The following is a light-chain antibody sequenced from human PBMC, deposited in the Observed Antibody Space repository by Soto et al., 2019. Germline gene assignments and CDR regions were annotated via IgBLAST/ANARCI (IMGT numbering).Light chain of an antibody. CDR2: AAS. CDR1: QGIGSR. V-gene: IGKV1-12*01. Sequence: DIQMTQSPSSVSASVGDRVTISCRASQGIGSRLAWYQQKPGKAPNLLIYAASSLQSGVPSRFGGSGSATDFTLTISSLQPEDFATYYCQQGYSFPLTFGGGTKVEI. J-gene: IGKJ4*01. CDR3: QQGYSFPLT.